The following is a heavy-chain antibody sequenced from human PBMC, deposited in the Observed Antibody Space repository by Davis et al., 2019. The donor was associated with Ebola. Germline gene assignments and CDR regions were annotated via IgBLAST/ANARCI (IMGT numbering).Heavy chain of an antibody. CDR1: GYTFAYYA. J-gene: IGHJ1*01. CDR2: INTKNGNP. CDR3: ARRMDCSGDSCYCLQH. D-gene: IGHD2-15*01. Sequence: ASVTVSCKASGYTFAYYAMNWVRQAPRQGLEWMGWINTKNGNPTYAQGFTVRLVFYLDTSVSTAYLELSSLKAEDTAVYYCARRMDCSGDSCYCLQHWGQGTLVTVSS. V-gene: IGHV7-4-1*02.